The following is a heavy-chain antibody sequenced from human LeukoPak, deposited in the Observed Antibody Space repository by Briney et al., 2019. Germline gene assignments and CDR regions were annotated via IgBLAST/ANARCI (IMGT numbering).Heavy chain of an antibody. Sequence: GGSLRPSCAASGFTFRSYGMHWVRQAPGEGLEWVAVICYDGSNKNYADSVKGGFTISRDNSKNTLYLQMNSLRAEDTAVYYCARDRAAAMEYYYMDVWGKGTTVTVSS. CDR3: ARDRAAAMEYYYMDV. V-gene: IGHV3-33*01. CDR2: ICYDGSNK. D-gene: IGHD2-2*01. CDR1: GFTFRSYG. J-gene: IGHJ6*03.